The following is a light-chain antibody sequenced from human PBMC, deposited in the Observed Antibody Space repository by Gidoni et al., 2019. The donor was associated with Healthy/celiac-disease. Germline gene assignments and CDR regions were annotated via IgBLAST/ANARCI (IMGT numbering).Light chain of an antibody. CDR3: QQRRNWPPELT. Sequence: EIVLTQSPATLSLSPGERATLSCTASQSVSSYLAWYQQKPGQAPRLLIYDASNRATGIPARFSGSGSGTDCTLTISRLEPEDCAVYYCQQRRNWPPELTFGGGTKVEIK. CDR2: DAS. J-gene: IGKJ4*01. CDR1: QSVSSY. V-gene: IGKV3-11*01.